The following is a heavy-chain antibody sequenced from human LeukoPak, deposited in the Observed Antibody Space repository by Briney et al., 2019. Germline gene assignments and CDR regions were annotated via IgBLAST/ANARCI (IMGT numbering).Heavy chain of an antibody. D-gene: IGHD3-3*01. J-gene: IGHJ6*02. CDR2: ISAYNGNT. V-gene: IGHV1-18*01. CDR1: GYTFTSYG. CDR3: AKFFGVVAPDYYGMDV. Sequence: ASVKVSCKASGYTFTSYGISWVRQAPGQGLEWMGWISAYNGNTNYAQKLQGRVTMTTDTSTSTAYMELRSLRSDDTAVYYCAKFFGVVAPDYYGMDVWGQGTTVTVSS.